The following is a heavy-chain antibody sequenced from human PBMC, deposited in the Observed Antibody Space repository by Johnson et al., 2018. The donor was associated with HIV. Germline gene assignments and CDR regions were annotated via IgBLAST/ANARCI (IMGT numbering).Heavy chain of an antibody. Sequence: QVQLVESGGGVVQPGRSLRLSCAASGFTFSSYGMHCVRQAPGKGLEWVAVISYDGSKKYYADSVKGRFTISRDNSKNTLYLQMNSLRAEDTAVFYCARDGPGRLGLDIWGQGTMVTVSS. CDR1: GFTFSSYG. J-gene: IGHJ3*02. V-gene: IGHV3-30*19. CDR3: ARDGPGRLGLDI. D-gene: IGHD1-14*01. CDR2: ISYDGSKK.